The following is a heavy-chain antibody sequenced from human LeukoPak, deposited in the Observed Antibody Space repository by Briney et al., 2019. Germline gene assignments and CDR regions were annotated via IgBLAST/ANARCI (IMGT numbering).Heavy chain of an antibody. CDR3: AASIAVAGLDY. CDR1: GYTFTGYY. D-gene: IGHD6-19*01. J-gene: IGHJ4*02. Sequence: ASVKVSCKASGYTFTGYYMHWVRQAPGQGLEWMGRINPNSGGTNYAQKFRGRVTMTRDTSISTAYMELSRLRSDDTAVYYCAASIAVAGLDYWGQGTLVTVSS. V-gene: IGHV1-2*06. CDR2: INPNSGGT.